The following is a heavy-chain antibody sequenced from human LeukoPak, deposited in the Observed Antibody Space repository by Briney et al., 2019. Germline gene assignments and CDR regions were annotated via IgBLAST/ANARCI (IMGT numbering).Heavy chain of an antibody. D-gene: IGHD6-19*01. CDR3: ARVSSQQWLVPQVYFDY. Sequence: ASVKVSCKASGYTFTSYAMHWVRQAPGQRLEWMGWINAGNGNTKYSQEFQGRVTITRDTSASTAYMELSSLRSEDTAVYYCARVSSQQWLVPQVYFDYWGQGTLVTVSS. CDR2: INAGNGNT. CDR1: GYTFTSYA. V-gene: IGHV1-3*01. J-gene: IGHJ4*02.